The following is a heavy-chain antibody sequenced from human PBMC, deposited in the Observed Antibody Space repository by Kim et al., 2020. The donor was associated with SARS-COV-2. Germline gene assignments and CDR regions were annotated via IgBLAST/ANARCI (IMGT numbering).Heavy chain of an antibody. CDR1: GFTFSSYA. V-gene: IGHV3-30*04. D-gene: IGHD3-10*02. Sequence: GGSLRLSCAASGFTFSSYAMHWVRQAPGKGLEWVAVISYDGSNKYYADSVKGRFTISRDNSKNTLYLQMNSLRAEDTAVYYCARDPHKLFGELFNWFDP. CDR2: ISYDGSNK. J-gene: IGHJ5*02. CDR3: ARDPHKLFGELFNWFDP.